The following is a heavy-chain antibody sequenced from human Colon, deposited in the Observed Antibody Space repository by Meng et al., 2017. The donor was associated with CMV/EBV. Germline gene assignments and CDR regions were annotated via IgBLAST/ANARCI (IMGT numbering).Heavy chain of an antibody. V-gene: IGHV1-2*02. Sequence: QVQAVQSGAEVRMPGAAVKVSCKASGYSFTGYYIHWVRQAPGQGLEWMGWMDPTTGRTDYAQKFQGTVTMTRDTSISTAYLELSRLTSDDTAVYYCASHSSYVWGSHHWGQGTLVTVSS. CDR3: ASHSSYVWGSHH. CDR1: GYSFTGYY. D-gene: IGHD3-16*01. J-gene: IGHJ1*01. CDR2: MDPTTGRT.